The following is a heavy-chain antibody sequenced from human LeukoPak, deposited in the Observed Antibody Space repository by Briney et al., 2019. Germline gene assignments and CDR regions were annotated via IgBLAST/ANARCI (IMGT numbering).Heavy chain of an antibody. J-gene: IGHJ6*03. CDR3: ARGSSWTEEYYYYYMDV. CDR1: GYTFTGYY. V-gene: IGHV1-2*02. CDR2: INPNSGGT. Sequence: GSSVKVSCKASGYTFTGYYMHWVRQAPGQGLEWMGWINPNSGGTNYAQKFQGRVTMTRGTSISTAYMELSRLRSDDTAVYYCARGSSWTEEYYYYYMDVWGKGTTVTVSS. D-gene: IGHD6-13*01.